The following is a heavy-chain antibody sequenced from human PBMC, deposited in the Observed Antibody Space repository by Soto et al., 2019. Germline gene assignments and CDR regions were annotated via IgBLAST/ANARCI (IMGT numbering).Heavy chain of an antibody. CDR3: ARGVGYSSSWYTRWFDP. D-gene: IGHD6-13*01. J-gene: IGHJ5*02. V-gene: IGHV4-59*01. CDR2: IYYSGST. Sequence: SETLSLTCTVSGGSISSYYWSWIRQPPGKGLEWIGYIYYSGSTNYNPSLKSRVTISVDTSKNQFSLKLSSVTAADTAVYYCARGVGYSSSWYTRWFDPWGQGTLVTVSS. CDR1: GGSISSYY.